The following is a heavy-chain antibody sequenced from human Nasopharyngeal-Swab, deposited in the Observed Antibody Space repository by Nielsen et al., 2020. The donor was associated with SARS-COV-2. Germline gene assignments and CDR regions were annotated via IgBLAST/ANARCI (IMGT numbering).Heavy chain of an antibody. J-gene: IGHJ5*02. D-gene: IGHD3-3*01. CDR1: GGSFSGYY. Sequence: SETLYLTCAVYGGSFSGYYWSWIRQPPGKGLEWIGEINHSGSTNYNPSLKSRVTISVDTSKNQFSLKLSSVTAADTAVYYCARGPRTIFGVVIIGFDPWGQGTLVTVSS. CDR3: ARGPRTIFGVVIIGFDP. V-gene: IGHV4-34*01. CDR2: INHSGST.